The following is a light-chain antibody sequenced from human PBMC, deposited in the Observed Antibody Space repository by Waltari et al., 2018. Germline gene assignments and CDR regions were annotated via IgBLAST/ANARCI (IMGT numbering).Light chain of an antibody. Sequence: IQLTQSPSSLSASVGDRVTITCRASQGIASNLAWYQQKPGKAPALLIYAASTLQTGVPSRFSGSGSGTDFTLTISSLQPEDLAVYHCQQLHSYPLNFGGGTTVDI. J-gene: IGKJ4*01. CDR1: QGIASN. CDR3: QQLHSYPLN. CDR2: AAS. V-gene: IGKV1-9*01.